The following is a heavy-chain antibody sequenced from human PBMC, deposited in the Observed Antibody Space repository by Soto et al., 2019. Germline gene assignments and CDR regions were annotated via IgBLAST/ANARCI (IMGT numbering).Heavy chain of an antibody. D-gene: IGHD3-10*01. CDR2: ISYDGSNK. CDR1: GFTFSSYA. J-gene: IGHJ6*02. Sequence: GVSLRLSWAASGFTFSSYAMHWVGQAPGKGLEWVAVISYDGSNKYYADSVKGRFTISRDNSKNTQYLQMNSLRAEDTAVYYCARGAGSGPNSYYYGMDVWGQGTTVTVSS. CDR3: ARGAGSGPNSYYYGMDV. V-gene: IGHV3-30-3*01.